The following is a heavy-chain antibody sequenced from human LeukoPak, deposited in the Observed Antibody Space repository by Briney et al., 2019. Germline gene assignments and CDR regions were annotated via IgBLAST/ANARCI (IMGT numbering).Heavy chain of an antibody. D-gene: IGHD3-22*01. Sequence: SETLSLTCTVSGGSISSYYWSWIRQPPGKGLEWIGYIYYSGSTNYNPSLKSRVTISADTSKNQFSLKLSSVTAADTAVYYCARDYYDSNGYSGYYFDYWGHGILVTVSS. CDR2: IYYSGST. CDR1: GGSISSYY. J-gene: IGHJ4*01. CDR3: ARDYYDSNGYSGYYFDY. V-gene: IGHV4-59*12.